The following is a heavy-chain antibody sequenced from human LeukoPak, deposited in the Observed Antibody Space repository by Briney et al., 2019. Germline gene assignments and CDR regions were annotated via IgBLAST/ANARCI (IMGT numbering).Heavy chain of an antibody. Sequence: SETLSLTCTVSGGSISSSSYYWGCIRQPPGKGLECIGSIYYSGSTYYNPSLKSRVTISVDTSKNQFSLKLSSVTAADTAVYYCARVIPGSYYGSRGYSPYWYFDLWGRGTLVTVSS. D-gene: IGHD3-10*01. CDR2: IYYSGST. CDR1: GGSISSSSYY. V-gene: IGHV4-39*07. J-gene: IGHJ2*01. CDR3: ARVIPGSYYGSRGYSPYWYFDL.